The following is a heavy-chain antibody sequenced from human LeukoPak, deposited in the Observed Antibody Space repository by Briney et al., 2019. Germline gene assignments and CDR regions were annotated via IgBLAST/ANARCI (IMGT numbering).Heavy chain of an antibody. CDR1: GFTFSSYA. Sequence: GGSLRLSCAASGFTFSSYAMSWVRQAPGKGLEWVSAISGSDGSTYYADSVKGRFTLSRDNSKNTLYLQMSSLRAEDTAVYYCAKGPYSSGWSYFDYWGQGTLVTVSS. CDR2: ISGSDGST. V-gene: IGHV3-23*01. CDR3: AKGPYSSGWSYFDY. J-gene: IGHJ4*02. D-gene: IGHD6-19*01.